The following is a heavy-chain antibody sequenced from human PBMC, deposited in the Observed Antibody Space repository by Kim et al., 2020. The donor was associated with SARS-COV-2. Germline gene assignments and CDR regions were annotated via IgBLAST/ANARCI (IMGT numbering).Heavy chain of an antibody. Sequence: SETLSLTCTVSGGSISSYYWSWIRQPPGKGLEWIGYIYYSGSTNYNPSLKSRVTISVDTSKNQFSLKLSSVTAADTAVYYCASLSDHTMTSDYWGQGTLVTVSS. CDR3: ASLSDHTMTSDY. J-gene: IGHJ4*02. D-gene: IGHD3-22*01. CDR1: GGSISSYY. CDR2: IYYSGST. V-gene: IGHV4-59*01.